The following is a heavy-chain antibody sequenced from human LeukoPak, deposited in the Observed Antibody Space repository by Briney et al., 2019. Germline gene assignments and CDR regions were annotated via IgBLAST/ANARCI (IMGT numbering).Heavy chain of an antibody. Sequence: PSETLSLTCAVYGGSFSGYYWSWIRQPPGKGLEWIGEINHSGSTNYNPALKRRVTISVDTSKNQFSLKLSSVTAADTAVYYCARGRRIQLWFGSSFDYWGQGTLVTVSS. J-gene: IGHJ4*02. CDR3: ARGRRIQLWFGSSFDY. CDR1: GGSFSGYY. V-gene: IGHV4-34*01. CDR2: INHSGST. D-gene: IGHD5-18*01.